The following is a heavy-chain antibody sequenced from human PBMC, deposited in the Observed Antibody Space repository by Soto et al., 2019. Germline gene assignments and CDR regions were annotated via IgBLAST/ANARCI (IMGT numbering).Heavy chain of an antibody. V-gene: IGHV1-3*01. J-gene: IGHJ4*02. CDR2: INAGNGNT. CDR3: ARAHLGELSPHIFDY. CDR1: GYTFTSYA. Sequence: GASVKVSCKASGYTFTSYAMHWVRQAPGQRLEWMGWINAGNGNTKYSQKFQGRVTITRDTSASTAYMELSSLRSEDTAVYYCARAHLGELSPHIFDYWGQGTLVTVSS. D-gene: IGHD3-16*02.